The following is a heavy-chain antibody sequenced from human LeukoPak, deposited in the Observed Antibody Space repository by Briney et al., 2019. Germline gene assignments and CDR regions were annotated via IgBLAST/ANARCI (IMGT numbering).Heavy chain of an antibody. J-gene: IGHJ4*02. V-gene: IGHV1-18*01. D-gene: IGHD3-3*01. CDR1: GYTFTSYG. Sequence: ASVKVSCKASGYTFTSYGISWVRQAPGQGLEWMGWISAYNGNTNYAQKLQGRVTMTTDTSTSTAYMELRSLRSDDTAVYYCARSRGTIFGVVIIRVRSGLDYWGQGTLVTVSS. CDR2: ISAYNGNT. CDR3: ARSRGTIFGVVIIRVRSGLDY.